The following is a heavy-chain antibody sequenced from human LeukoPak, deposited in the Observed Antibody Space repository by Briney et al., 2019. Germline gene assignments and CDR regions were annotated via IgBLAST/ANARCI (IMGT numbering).Heavy chain of an antibody. Sequence: QPGGSLRLSCAATGFTFSTYTMNWVRQAPGKGPEWLAVIWYDGSNKVYGDSVKGRFTISRDNSKNTLYLQMNSLTGEDTAVYYCARDERSFFGDYQRYDALDIWGQGTTVSVST. J-gene: IGHJ3*02. D-gene: IGHD4-17*01. CDR2: IWYDGSNK. CDR1: GFTFSTYT. CDR3: ARDERSFFGDYQRYDALDI. V-gene: IGHV3-33*08.